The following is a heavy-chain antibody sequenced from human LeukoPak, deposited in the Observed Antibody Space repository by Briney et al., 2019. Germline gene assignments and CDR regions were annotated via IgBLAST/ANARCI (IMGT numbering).Heavy chain of an antibody. CDR3: AKDLAVAGNSYYFDY. D-gene: IGHD6-19*01. V-gene: IGHV3-23*01. CDR1: GFTFSSYA. CDR2: ISGSGGST. J-gene: IGHJ4*02. Sequence: PGGSLRLSCAASGFTFSSYAMSWVRQAPGKGLEWVSAISGSGGSTYYADSVKGRFTIPRDNSKNTLYLQMNSLRAEDTAVYYCAKDLAVAGNSYYFDYWGQGTLVTVSS.